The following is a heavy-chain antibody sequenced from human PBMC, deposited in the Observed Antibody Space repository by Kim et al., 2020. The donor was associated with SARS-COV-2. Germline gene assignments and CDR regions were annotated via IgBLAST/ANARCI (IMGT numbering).Heavy chain of an antibody. J-gene: IGHJ4*02. CDR3: AKGYASGTYYLDY. V-gene: IGHV3-23*01. CDR2: VSGSGGNA. Sequence: GGSLRLSCAASGFTFSSYAMSWVRQAPGKGLEWVSAVSGSGGNAYYADSVKGRFTISRDNSNNTLYLQMSSLRAADTAVYYCAKGYASGTYYLDYWGQGALVTVSS. CDR1: GFTFSSYA. D-gene: IGHD3-10*01.